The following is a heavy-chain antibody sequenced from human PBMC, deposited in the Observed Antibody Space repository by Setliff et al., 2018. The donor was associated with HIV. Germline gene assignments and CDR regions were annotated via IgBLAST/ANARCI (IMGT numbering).Heavy chain of an antibody. Sequence: GESLRLSCAASGFTFSAHGMHWVRQAPGKGLEWVAFMKYDESSEYYADSVKGRVTISRDNSKNTVDLQMNSLRTEDTAVYYCAKTQTVITVYGPFDSWGQGTPVTVSS. CDR2: MKYDESSE. V-gene: IGHV3-30*02. CDR1: GFTFSAHG. CDR3: AKTQTVITVYGPFDS. J-gene: IGHJ4*02. D-gene: IGHD4-4*01.